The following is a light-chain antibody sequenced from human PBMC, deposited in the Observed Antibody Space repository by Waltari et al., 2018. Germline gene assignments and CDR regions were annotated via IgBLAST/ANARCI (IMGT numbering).Light chain of an antibody. J-gene: IGLJ3*02. CDR2: YKSGSDK. Sequence: QAVLTQPSSLSASPGASASPTCPLRSGINVGTSWTYWYQQKPGSPPQYLLKYKSGSDKQQGSGVPSRFSGSKDASANAGILLISGLQSEDEADYYCMIWHNSAWVLGGGTKLTVL. CDR1: SGINVGTSW. CDR3: MIWHNSAWV. V-gene: IGLV5-45*03.